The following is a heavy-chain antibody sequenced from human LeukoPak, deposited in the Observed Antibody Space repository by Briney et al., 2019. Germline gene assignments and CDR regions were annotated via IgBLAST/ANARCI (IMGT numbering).Heavy chain of an antibody. CDR3: TRERASSGWYLSAFDI. Sequence: GGSLRLSCAASGFTFRNYAMTWVRQAPGKGLEWVSGISGSGDTTYYADYVKGRFTVSRDNSKNTLFLQMNSLRVEDTAVYYCTRERASSGWYLSAFDIWGQGTMVTVSS. V-gene: IGHV3-23*01. J-gene: IGHJ3*02. CDR1: GFTFRNYA. CDR2: ISGSGDTT. D-gene: IGHD6-19*01.